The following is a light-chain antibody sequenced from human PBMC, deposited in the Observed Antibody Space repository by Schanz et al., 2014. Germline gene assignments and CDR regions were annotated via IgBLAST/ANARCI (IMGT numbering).Light chain of an antibody. Sequence: IQLTQSPSSLSASVGDRVAITCRASQGISSYLVWYQQTPGKAPNLLIYAASTLRSGVPSRFSGSGSGTNFTLTISSLQPEDFATYYCQQLYTYPHTFGQGTKLEIK. CDR3: QQLYTYPHT. J-gene: IGKJ2*01. V-gene: IGKV1-9*01. CDR1: QGISSY. CDR2: AAS.